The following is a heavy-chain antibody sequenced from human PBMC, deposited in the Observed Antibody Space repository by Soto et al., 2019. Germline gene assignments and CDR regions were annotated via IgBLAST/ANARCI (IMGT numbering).Heavy chain of an antibody. CDR2: INHSGKT. CDR3: ARVVGGHYYGMDV. J-gene: IGHJ6*02. Sequence: QVHLQQWGAGLLKPSEALSLTCGVYGGSFTEFYWSWLRQAPGKGLEWIGEINHSGKTDYNPSLKSRLTISIDASKSQGALKVTSATAADTAVYYCARVVGGHYYGMDVWGQGTTVIVSS. V-gene: IGHV4-34*01. CDR1: GGSFTEFY. D-gene: IGHD3-16*01.